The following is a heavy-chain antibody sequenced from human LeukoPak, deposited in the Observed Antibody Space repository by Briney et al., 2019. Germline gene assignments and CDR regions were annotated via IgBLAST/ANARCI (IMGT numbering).Heavy chain of an antibody. D-gene: IGHD3-3*01. CDR2: ISFNGGNT. V-gene: IGHV3-64D*06. CDR1: GFIFSSYA. CDR3: ARAFPSRRITIFGVATYYFDY. J-gene: IGHJ4*02. Sequence: GGSLRLSCSASGFIFSSYAMHRVRQAPGKGLEYVSGISFNGGNTYFADSVKGRFTISRDNSKNTLWLQMTSLRPEDTAVYYCARAFPSRRITIFGVATYYFDYWGQGTLVTVSS.